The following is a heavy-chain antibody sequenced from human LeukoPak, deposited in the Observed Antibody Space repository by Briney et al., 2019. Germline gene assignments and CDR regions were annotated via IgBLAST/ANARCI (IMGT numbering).Heavy chain of an antibody. D-gene: IGHD6-19*01. CDR1: GFTVSSNY. V-gene: IGHV3-66*01. Sequence: PGGSLRLSCAASGFTVSSNYMSWVRQASGKGLEWVSVIYSGGSTYYADSVKGRFTISRDNSKNTLYLQMNSLRAEDTAVYYCASSLAVAWYYFDYWGQGTLVTVSS. CDR3: ASSLAVAWYYFDY. CDR2: IYSGGST. J-gene: IGHJ4*02.